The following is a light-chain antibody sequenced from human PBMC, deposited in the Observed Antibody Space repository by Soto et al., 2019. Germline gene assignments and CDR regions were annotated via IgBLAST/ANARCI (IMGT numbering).Light chain of an antibody. CDR3: QQYNTYPIT. J-gene: IGKJ5*01. Sequence: DIQMTQSPSTLSASVGDRVTITCRASQSISDWLAWYQQKPGKAPKLLIYKASGLESGVPSRFRGSGSGTEFTLTITSLQPDDFATYYCQQYNTYPITCGQGTRLEIK. V-gene: IGKV1-5*03. CDR1: QSISDW. CDR2: KAS.